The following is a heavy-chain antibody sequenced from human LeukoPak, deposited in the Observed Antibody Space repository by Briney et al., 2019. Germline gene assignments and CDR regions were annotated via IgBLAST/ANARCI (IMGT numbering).Heavy chain of an antibody. Sequence: SETLSLTCTVSGGSLSGYYWSWIRQPPGQGLESIGYIYYTGRTNLNPSLKSRVTLSIGRSKSQFSLKVTSLTAADTAVYYCARHPGRGLDYWGQGALVTVSS. CDR3: ARHPGRGLDY. V-gene: IGHV4-59*08. CDR1: GGSLSGYY. CDR2: IYYTGRT. D-gene: IGHD2-15*01. J-gene: IGHJ4*02.